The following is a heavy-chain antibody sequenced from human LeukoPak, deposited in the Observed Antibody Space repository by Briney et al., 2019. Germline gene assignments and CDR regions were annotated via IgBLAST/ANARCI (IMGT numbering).Heavy chain of an antibody. J-gene: IGHJ6*04. D-gene: IGHD2-21*02. V-gene: IGHV1-2*02. Sequence: ASVKVSCKASGYTFTGYYMHWVRQAPGQGHEWMGWINPNSGGTNYAQKFQGRVTMTRDTSITTAYMELSRLRSDDTAVYYCARDNREVRGGDCFDVWGKGTTVTVSS. CDR3: ARDNREVRGGDCFDV. CDR1: GYTFTGYY. CDR2: INPNSGGT.